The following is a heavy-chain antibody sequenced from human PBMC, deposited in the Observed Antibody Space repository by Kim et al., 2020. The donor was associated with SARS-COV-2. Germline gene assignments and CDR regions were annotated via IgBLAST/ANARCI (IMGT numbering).Heavy chain of an antibody. CDR1: GVSITSNY. CDR2: IYYSGTT. CDR3: ARVKSCRGTMCGCDY. V-gene: IGHV4-59*13. Sequence: SETLSLTCTISGVSITSNYWTWIRQTPGKGLEFIGYIYYSGTTYDNPSLNSRVTMTLDTSKNRLSLRLRSVTAADTAVYYCARVKSCRGTMCGCDYWGQGTLVTVSS. D-gene: IGHD3-10*02. J-gene: IGHJ4*02.